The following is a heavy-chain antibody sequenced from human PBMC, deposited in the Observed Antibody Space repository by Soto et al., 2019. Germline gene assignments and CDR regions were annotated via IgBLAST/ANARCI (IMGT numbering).Heavy chain of an antibody. Sequence: GGSLRLSCAASGFTFSSYWMFWVRQAPGKGLVWVSHINGDGSSITYADSVKGRFTVSRDNAKNTVYLQMNSLRAKDTAVYYCVRGDIGVGLDYWGLGTLVTVSS. CDR3: VRGDIGVGLDY. CDR1: GFTFSSYW. V-gene: IGHV3-74*03. D-gene: IGHD1-26*01. J-gene: IGHJ4*02. CDR2: INGDGSSI.